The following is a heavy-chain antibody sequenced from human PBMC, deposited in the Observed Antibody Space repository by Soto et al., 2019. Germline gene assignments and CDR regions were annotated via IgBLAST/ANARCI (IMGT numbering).Heavy chain of an antibody. Sequence: GESLKISCXGSGYSFTSYWISWVRQMPGKGLEWMGRIDPSDSYTNYSPSFQGHVTISADKSISTAYLQWSSLKASDTAMYYCASKDTAMVAPYYYYGMDVWGQGTTVTVSS. CDR2: IDPSDSYT. CDR1: GYSFTSYW. D-gene: IGHD5-18*01. V-gene: IGHV5-10-1*01. CDR3: ASKDTAMVAPYYYYGMDV. J-gene: IGHJ6*02.